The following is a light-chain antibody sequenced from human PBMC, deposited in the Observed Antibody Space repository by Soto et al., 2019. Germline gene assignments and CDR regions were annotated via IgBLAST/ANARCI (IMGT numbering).Light chain of an antibody. CDR1: QSISSW. V-gene: IGKV1-5*01. Sequence: DIQMTQSPSIRSASVGDRVTITCRASQSISSWLAWYQQKPGKAPKLLIYDASSLESGVPSRFSGSGSGTEFTLTISSLQPDDFATYYCQQYNSYGTFGQGTKVDIK. J-gene: IGKJ1*01. CDR3: QQYNSYGT. CDR2: DAS.